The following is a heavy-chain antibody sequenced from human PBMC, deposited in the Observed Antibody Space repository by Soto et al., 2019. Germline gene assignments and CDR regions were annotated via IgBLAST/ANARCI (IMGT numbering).Heavy chain of an antibody. Sequence: QVQLQESGPGLVKPSQTLSLTCTVSGGSISSGGYYWSWIRQHPGKGLEWIGYIYYSGSTYYKPYLKSRVTISVDTSKNQFSLKLSSVTAADTAVYYCARDYKANSYGYFDYWGQGTLVTVSS. D-gene: IGHD5-18*01. V-gene: IGHV4-31*03. CDR2: IYYSGST. CDR1: GGSISSGGYY. J-gene: IGHJ4*02. CDR3: ARDYKANSYGYFDY.